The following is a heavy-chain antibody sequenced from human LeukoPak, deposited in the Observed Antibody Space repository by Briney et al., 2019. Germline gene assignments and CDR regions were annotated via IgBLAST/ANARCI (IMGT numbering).Heavy chain of an antibody. Sequence: PGRSLRLSCAVPGFTFDGYAMHWVRQAPGKGLEWVSGISWNSGSIGYADSVKGRFTISRDNAKNSLYLQMNSLRAEDTALYYCAKDIGGLTEGMDVWGQGTTVTVSS. J-gene: IGHJ6*02. V-gene: IGHV3-9*01. D-gene: IGHD3-16*01. CDR3: AKDIGGLTEGMDV. CDR2: ISWNSGSI. CDR1: GFTFDGYA.